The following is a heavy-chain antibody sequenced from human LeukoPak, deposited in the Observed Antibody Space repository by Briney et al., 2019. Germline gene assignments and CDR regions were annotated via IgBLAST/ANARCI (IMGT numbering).Heavy chain of an antibody. CDR3: ARGMQWLKS. Sequence: GGSLRLTCAASGFTFSSYSMNWVRRAPGKGLEWVSYISSSSSTIYYADSVKGRFTISRDNAKNSLYLQMNSLRAEDTAVYYCARGMQWLKSWGQGTLVTVSS. CDR1: GFTFSSYS. CDR2: ISSSSSTI. D-gene: IGHD6-19*01. V-gene: IGHV3-48*01. J-gene: IGHJ4*02.